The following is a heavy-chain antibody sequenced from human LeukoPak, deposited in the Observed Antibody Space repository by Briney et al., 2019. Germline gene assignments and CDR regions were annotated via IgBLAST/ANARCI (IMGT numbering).Heavy chain of an antibody. Sequence: PSETLSLTCTVSGDSVSSYYWSWIRQPPEKGLEWIGYISYSGSTNYNPSLRGRVTISVDTSQNQFSLKLSSVTAADTAVYYCARQPQVSYYYYGMDVWGQGTTVTVSS. J-gene: IGHJ6*02. CDR1: GDSVSSYY. CDR3: ARQPQVSYYYYGMDV. CDR2: ISYSGST. V-gene: IGHV4-59*08.